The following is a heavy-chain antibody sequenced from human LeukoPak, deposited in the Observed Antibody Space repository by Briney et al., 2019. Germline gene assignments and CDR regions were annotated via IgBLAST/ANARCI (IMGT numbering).Heavy chain of an antibody. Sequence: PGGSVRLSCAASGFTFSSYAMSWARQAPGKGLEWVSALSGSGTHTYYADSVKGRFTISRDNSKNSLYLQMNSLRTEDTALYYCAKAPTPNYYYYMDVWGKGTTVTVSS. CDR2: LSGSGTHT. CDR1: GFTFSSYA. CDR3: AKAPTPNYYYYMDV. V-gene: IGHV3-23*01. J-gene: IGHJ6*03.